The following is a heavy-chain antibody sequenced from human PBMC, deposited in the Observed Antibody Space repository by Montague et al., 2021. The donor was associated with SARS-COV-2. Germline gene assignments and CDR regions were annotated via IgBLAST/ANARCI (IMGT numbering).Heavy chain of an antibody. CDR2: IYYSGST. J-gene: IGHJ6*02. V-gene: IGHV4-59*01. D-gene: IGHD6-19*01. CDR1: GGSISSYY. Sequence: SETLSLTCTVSGGSISSYYWSWTRRPPGKGLEWIGYIYYSGSTNYNPSLKSRVTISVDTSKNQFSLKLSSVTAADTAVYYCARAIGSMYSSGWYYYYYGMDVWGQGTTVTVSS. CDR3: ARAIGSMYSSGWYYYYYGMDV.